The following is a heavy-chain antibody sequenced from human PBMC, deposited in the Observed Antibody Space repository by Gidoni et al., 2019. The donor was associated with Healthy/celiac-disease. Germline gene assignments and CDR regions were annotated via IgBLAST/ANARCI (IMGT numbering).Heavy chain of an antibody. J-gene: IGHJ4*02. V-gene: IGHV3-33*01. CDR3: ARSSTVTTSYFDY. CDR2: IWYDGSNK. CDR1: GFTFSSYG. D-gene: IGHD4-17*01. Sequence: QVQLVESGGGVVQPGRSLRLPCSASGFTFSSYGMHWVRQAPGKGLEWVAVIWYDGSNKYYADSVKGRFTISRDNSKNTLYLQMNSLRAEDTAVYYCARSSTVTTSYFDYWGQGTLVTVSS.